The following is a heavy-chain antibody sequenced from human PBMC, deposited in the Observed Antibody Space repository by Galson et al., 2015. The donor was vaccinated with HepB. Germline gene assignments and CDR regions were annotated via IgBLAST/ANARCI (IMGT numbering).Heavy chain of an antibody. V-gene: IGHV3-23*01. CDR1: GFAFDSPA. D-gene: IGHD5-18*01. CDR3: AKGYGLFDS. Sequence: SLRLSCAASGFAFDSPAMSWVRQAPGRGLEWISGITGQGDSTFYADSVKGRFTVSKDNSNNLLYLQMNSLRAEDAGLYFCAKGYGLFDSWGQGILVTVSS. CDR2: ITGQGDST. J-gene: IGHJ5*01.